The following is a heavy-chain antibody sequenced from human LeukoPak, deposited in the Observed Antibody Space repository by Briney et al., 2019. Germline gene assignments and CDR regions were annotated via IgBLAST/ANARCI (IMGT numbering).Heavy chain of an antibody. CDR1: GFTCSSYA. D-gene: IGHD1-1*01. J-gene: IGHJ3*01. CDR2: ISGGGGST. V-gene: IGHV3-23*01. CDR3: AKDRPHLDLL. Sequence: GGSLRLSCAASGFTCSSYAMSWVRQAPGKGLEWVSAISGGGGSTYYADSVKGRFTISRDNSKNTLYLQMNRLSAEEPAVYYCAKDRPHLDLLWGQGKMVTVSS.